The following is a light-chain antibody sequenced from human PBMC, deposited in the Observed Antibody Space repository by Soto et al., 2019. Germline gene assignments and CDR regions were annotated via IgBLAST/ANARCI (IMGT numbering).Light chain of an antibody. J-gene: IGKJ1*01. V-gene: IGKV3-15*01. Sequence: EIVMTQSPASLSVSQGDRATLSCRASQRLSSNLAWYQHKPGQAPRLLIYGASTRATGIPARFSGRGSGTEFTLTISSLQSVDFAVYYCQQYDKWPQTFGQGTKLDI. CDR2: GAS. CDR1: QRLSSN. CDR3: QQYDKWPQT.